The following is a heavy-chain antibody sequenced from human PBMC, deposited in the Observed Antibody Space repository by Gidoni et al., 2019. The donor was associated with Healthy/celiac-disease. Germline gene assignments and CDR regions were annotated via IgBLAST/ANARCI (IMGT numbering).Heavy chain of an antibody. Sequence: QVQLQPWGAGRLKPSETLSLTCAVYDGSFSGYYWSWIRQPPGKVLEWIWEINHSGSTNYNPSLKSRVTIAVDTSKTHFSLKLSSVTAADTAVDYCARGWGVYEPCSQGTLVTVSS. CDR1: DGSFSGYY. V-gene: IGHV4-34*01. D-gene: IGHD3-16*01. CDR2: INHSGST. CDR3: ARGWGVYEP. J-gene: IGHJ5*02.